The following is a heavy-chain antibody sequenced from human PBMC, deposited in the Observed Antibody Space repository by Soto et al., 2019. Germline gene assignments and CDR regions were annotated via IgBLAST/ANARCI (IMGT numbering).Heavy chain of an antibody. CDR3: ASDPHSLDY. Sequence: EVRLVESGGGLVQPGGSLRLSCAASGFTFSSYSMNWVRQAPGKGLEWVSYIRSSGSPIYYADSVKGRFTIARDNDKNSLYLQMNSLRDEDTAVYYYASDPHSLDYWGQGTLVTVSS. D-gene: IGHD2-21*01. CDR2: IRSSGSPI. J-gene: IGHJ4*02. V-gene: IGHV3-48*02. CDR1: GFTFSSYS.